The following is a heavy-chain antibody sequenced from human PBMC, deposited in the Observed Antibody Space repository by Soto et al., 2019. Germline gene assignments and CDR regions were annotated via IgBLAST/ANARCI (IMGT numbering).Heavy chain of an antibody. J-gene: IGHJ6*02. CDR3: AKVTKRAAAGRYEYYKYGMDV. CDR1: VFAFSTYA. CDR2: ISGSGGSS. D-gene: IGHD6-13*01. V-gene: IGHV3-23*01. Sequence: GPLRVSCAASVFAFSTYAMTWVRQAPGKGLEWVSVISGSGGSSYYADSVKGRFTISKDNSKNTLFLQMNGLRAEDTAVYYCAKVTKRAAAGRYEYYKYGMDVWGQGTTVTVSS.